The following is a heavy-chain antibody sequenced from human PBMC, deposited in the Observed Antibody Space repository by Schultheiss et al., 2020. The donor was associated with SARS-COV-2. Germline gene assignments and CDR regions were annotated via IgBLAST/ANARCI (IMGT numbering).Heavy chain of an antibody. V-gene: IGHV4-31*03. J-gene: IGHJ5*02. CDR3: ARTRTAAGNNWFDP. D-gene: IGHD6-13*01. Sequence: LRLSCTVSGGSISSGGYYWSWIRQHPGKGLEWIGYIYYSGSTNYNPSLKSRVTISVDTSKNQFSPKLSSVTAADTAVYYCARTRTAAGNNWFDPWGQGTLVTVSS. CDR2: IYYSGST. CDR1: GGSISSGGYY.